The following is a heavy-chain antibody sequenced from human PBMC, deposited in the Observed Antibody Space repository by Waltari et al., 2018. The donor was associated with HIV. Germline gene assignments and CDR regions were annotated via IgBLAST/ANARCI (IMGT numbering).Heavy chain of an antibody. D-gene: IGHD4-17*01. CDR1: GFSFSGYW. J-gene: IGHJ4*02. CDR2: IVQDGSEK. CDR3: ARGYGAHS. Sequence: LVESGGNLVQPGGSLRLSCAASGFSFSGYWMSWVRQAPGKGLELVANIVQDGSEKHYVDSVKGRFTISKDNAKNSLYLQMNNLRAEDTAVYYCARGYGAHSWGQGTLVTVSS. V-gene: IGHV3-7*01.